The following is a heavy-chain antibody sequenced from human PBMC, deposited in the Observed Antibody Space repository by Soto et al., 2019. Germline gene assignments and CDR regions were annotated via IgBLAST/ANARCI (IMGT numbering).Heavy chain of an antibody. D-gene: IGHD2-2*01. CDR2: ISGSGGST. J-gene: IGHJ4*02. Sequence: GGSLRLSCAASGFTFSSYAMSWVRQAPGKGLEWVSAISGSGGSTYYADSVKGRFTISRDNSKNTLYLQMNSLRAEDTAVYYCAKFNWNIVVVPAAYFDYWGQGTRVTVSS. CDR1: GFTFSSYA. CDR3: AKFNWNIVVVPAAYFDY. V-gene: IGHV3-23*01.